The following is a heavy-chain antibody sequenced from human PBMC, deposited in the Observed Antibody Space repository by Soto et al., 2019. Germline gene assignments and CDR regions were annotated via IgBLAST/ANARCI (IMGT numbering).Heavy chain of an antibody. CDR1: GFTFSFYG. CDR2: IWSDGSQK. V-gene: IGHV3-33*01. Sequence: QVQLVESGGGVVQPGRSLRLSCAASGFTFSFYGMHWVRQAPGKGLEWVAIIWSDGSQKYYADSVKGRFTISRDNSKNTVYLQMDSLRVDDTAVYYCARWGVGGGWYEQVVDYWGQGTLVTASS. CDR3: ARWGVGGGWYEQVVDY. J-gene: IGHJ4*02. D-gene: IGHD6-19*01.